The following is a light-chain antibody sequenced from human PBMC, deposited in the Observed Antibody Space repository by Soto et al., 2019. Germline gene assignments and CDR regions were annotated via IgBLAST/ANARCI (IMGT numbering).Light chain of an antibody. J-gene: IGKJ3*01. Sequence: EIVLTQSPGTLSLSPGEGAALSCRASQSLSSNSLAWYQHKPGQAPRLLIYGASSKATGVPDRFYGTGSGTDFTLTISRLEPEDFAVYYCQQYSSSPHTFGPGTKVDIK. V-gene: IGKV3-20*01. CDR1: QSLSSNS. CDR3: QQYSSSPHT. CDR2: GAS.